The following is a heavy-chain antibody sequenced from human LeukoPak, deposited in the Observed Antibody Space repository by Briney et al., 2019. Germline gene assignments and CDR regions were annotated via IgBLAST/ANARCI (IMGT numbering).Heavy chain of an antibody. CDR3: AKERYDSGTYSYFDY. CDR2: ISGSGGST. D-gene: IGHD3-10*01. V-gene: IGHV3-23*01. J-gene: IGHJ4*02. CDR1: GFTFSIYA. Sequence: PGGSLRLSCAASGFTFSIYAMSWVRQAPGKGLEWVSAISGSGGSTYYADSVKGRFTISRDNSKNTLYLQMSSLRAEDTAVYYCAKERYDSGTYSYFDYWGQGTLVTVSS.